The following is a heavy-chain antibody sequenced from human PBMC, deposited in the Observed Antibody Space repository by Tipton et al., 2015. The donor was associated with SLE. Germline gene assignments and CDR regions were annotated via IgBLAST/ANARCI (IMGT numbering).Heavy chain of an antibody. V-gene: IGHV4-59*01. CDR1: GGSISSYY. D-gene: IGHD7-27*01. CDR2: SYYSGST. Sequence: TLSLTCTVSGGSISSYYWSWIRQPPGKGLEWIGYSYYSGSTNYNPSLKSRVTISVDTSKNQFSLKLSSVTAADTAVYYCASPQLGIDAFDIWGQGTMVTVSS. CDR3: ASPQLGIDAFDI. J-gene: IGHJ3*02.